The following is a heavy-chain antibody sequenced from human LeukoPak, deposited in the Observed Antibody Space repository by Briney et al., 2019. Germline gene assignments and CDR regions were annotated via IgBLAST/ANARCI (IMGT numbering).Heavy chain of an antibody. J-gene: IGHJ5*02. V-gene: IGHV4-39*01. Sequence: PSETLSLTCTVSGGSISSSSYYWGWIRQPPGKGLEWLGSIYYSGSTYYNPSLKSRVTISVDTSKNQFSLKLSSVTAADTAVYYCARHAPRRGGGILNWFDPWGQGTLVTVSS. CDR2: IYYSGST. D-gene: IGHD2-15*01. CDR3: ARHAPRRGGGILNWFDP. CDR1: GGSISSSSYY.